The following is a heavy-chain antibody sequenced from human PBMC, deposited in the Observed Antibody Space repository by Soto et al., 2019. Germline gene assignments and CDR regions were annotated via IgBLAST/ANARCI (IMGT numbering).Heavy chain of an antibody. V-gene: IGHV4-34*01. CDR1: GGSFSGYY. D-gene: IGHD4-17*01. Sequence: QVQLQQWGAGLLKPSETLSLTCAVYGGSFSGYYWSWIRQPPGKGLEWIGEINHSGSTNYNPSLKSRVTISVDTSKNQFSLKLSSVTAADTAVHYCARGALTTVTGDAFDIWGQGTMVTVSS. CDR2: INHSGST. J-gene: IGHJ3*02. CDR3: ARGALTTVTGDAFDI.